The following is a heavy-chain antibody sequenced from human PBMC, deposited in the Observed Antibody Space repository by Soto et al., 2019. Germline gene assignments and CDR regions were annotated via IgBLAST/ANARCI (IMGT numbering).Heavy chain of an antibody. CDR2: ISGSGGST. D-gene: IGHD4-17*01. CDR3: AIGFYGDPGYFDY. V-gene: IGHV3-23*01. J-gene: IGHJ4*02. Sequence: LRLSCAASGFTFSSYAMSWVRQAPGKGLEWVSAISGSGGSTYYADSVKGRFTISRDNSKNTLYLQMNSLRAEDTAVYYCAIGFYGDPGYFDYWGQGTLVTVSS. CDR1: GFTFSSYA.